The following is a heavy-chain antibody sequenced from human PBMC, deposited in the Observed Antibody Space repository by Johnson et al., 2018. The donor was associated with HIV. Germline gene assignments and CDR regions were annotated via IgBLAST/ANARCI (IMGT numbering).Heavy chain of an antibody. CDR2: ISYDGSNK. V-gene: IGHV3-30-3*01. J-gene: IGHJ3*02. Sequence: QVQLVESGGGAVQPGRSLRLSCAASGFTFSSYAMHWVRQAPGKGLEWVAVISYDGSNKYYADSVKGRFTISRDNSKNTLYLQMNSLRAEDTAVYYCARAYSSSWYRDDAFDIWGQGTMVIVSS. CDR1: GFTFSSYA. CDR3: ARAYSSSWYRDDAFDI. D-gene: IGHD6-13*01.